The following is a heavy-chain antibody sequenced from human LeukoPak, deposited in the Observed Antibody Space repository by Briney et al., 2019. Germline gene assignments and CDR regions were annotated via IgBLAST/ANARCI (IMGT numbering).Heavy chain of an antibody. V-gene: IGHV1-46*01. D-gene: IGHD6-13*01. Sequence: GASVKVSCKASGYTFTSYYMHWVRQAPGQGLEWMGIISPSGGSTSYAQKFQGRVTMTRDMSTSTVYMELSSLRSEDTAVYYCARDIAAAGTGSTYYYYMDVWGKGTTVTVSS. CDR3: ARDIAAAGTGSTYYYYMDV. J-gene: IGHJ6*03. CDR2: ISPSGGST. CDR1: GYTFTSYY.